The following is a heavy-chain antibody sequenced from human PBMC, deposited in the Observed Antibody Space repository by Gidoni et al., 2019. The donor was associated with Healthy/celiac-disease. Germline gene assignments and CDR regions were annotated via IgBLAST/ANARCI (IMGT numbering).Heavy chain of an antibody. V-gene: IGHV3-7*01. CDR2: IKQDGSEK. D-gene: IGHD1-1*01. CDR3: AREGGTTGYYGMDV. Sequence: EVQLVESGGGLVQPGGSLRLSCAASGFTFSSYWMSWVRQAPGKGLEWVANIKQDGSEKYYVDSVKGRFTISRDNAKNSLYLQMNSLRAEDTAVYYCAREGGTTGYYGMDVWGQGTTVTVSS. J-gene: IGHJ6*02. CDR1: GFTFSSYW.